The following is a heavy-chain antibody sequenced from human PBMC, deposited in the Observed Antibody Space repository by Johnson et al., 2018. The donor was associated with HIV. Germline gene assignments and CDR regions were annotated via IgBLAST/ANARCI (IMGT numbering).Heavy chain of an antibody. J-gene: IGHJ3*02. CDR1: GFTFSSYG. V-gene: IGHV3-33*01. D-gene: IGHD3-3*01. CDR2: IWYDGSNK. CDR3: ARNLQASFYDFWSDCNAFDI. Sequence: QVQLVESGGGVVQPGKSLRLSCAASGFTFSSYGMHWVRQAAGKGLEWVALIWYDGSNKYYADSVKGRFTISRDNSKNTLYLQMNSLRAEDTAVYYCARNLQASFYDFWSDCNAFDIWGQGTMVTVSS.